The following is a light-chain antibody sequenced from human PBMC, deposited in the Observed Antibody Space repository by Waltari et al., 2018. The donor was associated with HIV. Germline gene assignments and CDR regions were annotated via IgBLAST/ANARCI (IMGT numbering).Light chain of an antibody. CDR3: AAWDDSLNAYV. Sequence: QSVLTQPPSVSGTPGQNVPISCSGSWSDIGSTTVNWYQQLPGAAPRLLIHSPDQRPSGVPDRFSGSKSGASASLAISGLQSEDEADYYCAAWDDSLNAYVFGGGTKVTVL. CDR1: WSDIGSTT. CDR2: SPD. J-gene: IGLJ1*01. V-gene: IGLV1-44*01.